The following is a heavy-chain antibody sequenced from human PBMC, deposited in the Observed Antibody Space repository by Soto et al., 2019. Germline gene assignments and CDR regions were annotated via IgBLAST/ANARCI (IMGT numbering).Heavy chain of an antibody. Sequence: ASVKVSCKASGYSFTDYHIHWVRQAPGQGLEWLGRINPKSGGTSTAQKFQGWVTMTTDTSISTASMELTRLTSDDTAIYHCARGDSTDCSNGVCSFFYNHDMDVWGQGTTVTGS. CDR3: ARGDSTDCSNGVCSFFYNHDMDV. D-gene: IGHD2-8*01. CDR2: INPKSGGT. CDR1: GYSFTDYH. J-gene: IGHJ6*02. V-gene: IGHV1-2*04.